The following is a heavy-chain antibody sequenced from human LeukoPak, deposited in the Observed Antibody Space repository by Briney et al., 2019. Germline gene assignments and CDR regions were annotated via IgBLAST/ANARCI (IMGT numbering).Heavy chain of an antibody. J-gene: IGHJ5*02. CDR1: GFTFSSYS. CDR3: ASLVVVPVATGGSFDP. CDR2: ISSSSNTI. Sequence: GGSLRLSCAASGFTFSSYSMNWVRQAPGKGLEWVSYISSSSNTIYYADSVKGRFTISRDNAKNSLSLQMNSLRAEGTAVYYCASLVVVPVATGGSFDPWGQGTLVTVSS. D-gene: IGHD2-2*01. V-gene: IGHV3-48*04.